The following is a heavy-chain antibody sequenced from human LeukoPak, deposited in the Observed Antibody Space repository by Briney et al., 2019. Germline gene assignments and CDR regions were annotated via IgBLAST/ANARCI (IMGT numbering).Heavy chain of an antibody. D-gene: IGHD1-7*01. Sequence: PSETLSLTCTVSGGSISSSDYFWAWIRQPPGKGLEWIGIIYYSGNTHYSPSLKSRVTISIDTSNNQFSLRLSSVSAADTAVYYCAKALNWNYQADFDYWGQGILVTVSS. CDR3: AKALNWNYQADFDY. V-gene: IGHV4-39*01. CDR2: IYYSGNT. CDR1: GGSISSSDYF. J-gene: IGHJ4*02.